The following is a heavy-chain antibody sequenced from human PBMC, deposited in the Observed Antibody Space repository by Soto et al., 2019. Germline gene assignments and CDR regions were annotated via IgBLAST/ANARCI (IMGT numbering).Heavy chain of an antibody. Sequence: GGSLRLSCAASGFSISDNWMHWVRQEPGRGLMWLSRIDNDGANTIYADSVKGRFTVFRDNARNTLYLQMNSLRVDDTAMYFCVREVSTRGYYYKGWFDPWGQGALVTVSS. V-gene: IGHV3-74*01. CDR3: VREVSTRGYYYKGWFDP. D-gene: IGHD3-22*01. CDR1: GFSISDNW. J-gene: IGHJ5*02. CDR2: IDNDGANT.